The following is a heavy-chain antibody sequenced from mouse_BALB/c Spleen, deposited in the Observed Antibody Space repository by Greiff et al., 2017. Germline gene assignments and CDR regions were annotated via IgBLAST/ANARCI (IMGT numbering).Heavy chain of an antibody. J-gene: IGHJ3*01. D-gene: IGHD2-3*01. CDR3: ARVLSGYYPLFAY. CDR2: IYPYNGGT. Sequence: VQLKQSGPELVKPGASVKISCKASGYTFTDYNMHWVKQSHGKSLEWIGYIYPYNGGTGYNQKFKSKATLTVDNSSSTAYMELRSLTSEDSAVYYCARVLSGYYPLFAYWGQGTLVTVSA. CDR1: GYTFTDYN. V-gene: IGHV1S29*02.